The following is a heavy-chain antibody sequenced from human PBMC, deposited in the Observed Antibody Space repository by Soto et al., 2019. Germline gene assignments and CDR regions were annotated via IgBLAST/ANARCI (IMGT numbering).Heavy chain of an antibody. J-gene: IGHJ6*03. Sequence: QVQLQQWGAGLLKPSETLSLTCAVYGGSFSGYQWSWIRQTPGKGLEWIGEINDSGNINYNPSLTSRVSIFVTTAKTQISLKLSSVTAADTAVYYCARGLILWFGELSRRGGYYYYMDVWGKGTTVTVSS. CDR2: INDSGNI. CDR3: ARGLILWFGELSRRGGYYYYMDV. D-gene: IGHD3-10*01. CDR1: GGSFSGYQ. V-gene: IGHV4-34*01.